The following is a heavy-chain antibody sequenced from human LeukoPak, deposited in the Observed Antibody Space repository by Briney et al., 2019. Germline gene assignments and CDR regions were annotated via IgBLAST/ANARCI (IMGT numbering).Heavy chain of an antibody. J-gene: IGHJ4*02. CDR2: IRSRAYGGTT. D-gene: IGHD3-22*01. Sequence: AVRSLRLSCTASGFIFGDYAMSWVRQAPGKGLEWVGFIRSRAYGGTTEYAASVQGRFTISREDSKNIAYLQMNSLKTEDTAVYYCIRVSMIVVVTPYYFDYWGQGTLVTVSS. CDR1: GFIFGDYA. CDR3: IRVSMIVVVTPYYFDY. V-gene: IGHV3-49*04.